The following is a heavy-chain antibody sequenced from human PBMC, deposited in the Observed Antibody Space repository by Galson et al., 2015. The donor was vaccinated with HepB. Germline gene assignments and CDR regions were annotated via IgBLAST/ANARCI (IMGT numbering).Heavy chain of an antibody. CDR2: IWYDGSDK. CDR3: AKDREAALDAFDI. D-gene: IGHD2-15*01. CDR1: GITFSDYG. Sequence: SLRLSCAASGITFSDYGMHWVRQAPGKGLEWVAVIWYDGSDKYYTDSVKGRFTISRDNSKNTLYLQMNSLRAEDTAVYYCAKDREAALDAFDIWGQGTMVTVSS. J-gene: IGHJ3*02. V-gene: IGHV3-33*06.